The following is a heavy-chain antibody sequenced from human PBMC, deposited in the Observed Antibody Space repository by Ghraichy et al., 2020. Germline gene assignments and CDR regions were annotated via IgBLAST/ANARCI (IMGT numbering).Heavy chain of an antibody. CDR3: ARDGSEERYFDWLNWFDP. Sequence: GGSLRLSCAASGFTFSSYSMNWVRQAPGKGLEWVSSISSSSSYIYYADSVKGRFTISRDNAKNSLYLQMNSLRAEDTAVYYCARDGSEERYFDWLNWFDPWGQGTLVTVSS. CDR1: GFTFSSYS. V-gene: IGHV3-21*01. D-gene: IGHD3-9*01. CDR2: ISSSSSYI. J-gene: IGHJ5*02.